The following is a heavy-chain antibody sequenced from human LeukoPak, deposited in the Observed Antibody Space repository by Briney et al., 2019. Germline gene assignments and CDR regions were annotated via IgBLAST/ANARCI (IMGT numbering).Heavy chain of an antibody. V-gene: IGHV3-48*03. Sequence: GGSLRLSCAASGFTFSSYEMNWVRQAPGKGLEWVSYISSSGSTIYYADSVKGRFTISRDNAKNSLYLQMSSLRAEDTAMYYCARYYGDHAGCFDYWGQGTLVTVSS. J-gene: IGHJ4*02. CDR1: GFTFSSYE. CDR3: ARYYGDHAGCFDY. CDR2: ISSSGSTI. D-gene: IGHD4-17*01.